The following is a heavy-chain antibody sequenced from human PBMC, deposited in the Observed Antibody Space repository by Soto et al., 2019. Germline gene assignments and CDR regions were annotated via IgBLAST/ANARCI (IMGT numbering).Heavy chain of an antibody. CDR1: GFTFSSYA. J-gene: IGHJ4*02. CDR2: ISYDGSNK. D-gene: IGHD1-7*01. V-gene: IGHV3-30-3*01. Sequence: PGGSLRLSCAASGFTFSSYAMHWVRQAPGKGLEWVAVISYDGSNKYYADSVKGRFTISRDNSKNTLYLQMNSLRAEDTAVYYCAREPPDPQELFDYWGQGTLVTVSS. CDR3: AREPPDPQELFDY.